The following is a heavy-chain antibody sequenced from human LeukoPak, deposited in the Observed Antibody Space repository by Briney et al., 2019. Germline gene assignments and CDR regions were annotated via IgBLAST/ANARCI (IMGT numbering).Heavy chain of an antibody. J-gene: IGHJ4*02. CDR1: GFTFSSYA. CDR3: AKGDGTREYGDLIDY. CDR2: ISGSGGST. V-gene: IGHV3-23*01. D-gene: IGHD4-17*01. Sequence: SGGSLRLSCAASGFTFSSYAMSWVRQAPGKGLEWVSAISGSGGSTYYADSVKGRFTISRDNSKNTLYLQMNSLRAEDTAVYYCAKGDGTREYGDLIDYWGQGTLVTVSS.